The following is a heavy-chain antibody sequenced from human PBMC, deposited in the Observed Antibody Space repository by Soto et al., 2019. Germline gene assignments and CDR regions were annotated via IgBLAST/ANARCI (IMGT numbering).Heavy chain of an antibody. CDR1: GYTFTSYG. CDR2: ISAYNGNT. J-gene: IGHJ3*02. D-gene: IGHD3-3*01. V-gene: IGHV1-18*01. CDR3: ARGLVMTIVDIRPRSAAFDI. Sequence: QVQLVQSGAEVKKPGASVKVSCKASGYTFTSYGISWVRQAPGQGLEWMGWISAYNGNTNYAQKLQGRVTMTTDTSTSTAYMELRSLRSDDAAVYYCARGLVMTIVDIRPRSAAFDIWGQGTMVTVSS.